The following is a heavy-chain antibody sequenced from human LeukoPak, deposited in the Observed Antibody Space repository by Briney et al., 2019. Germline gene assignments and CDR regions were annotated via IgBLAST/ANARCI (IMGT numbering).Heavy chain of an antibody. V-gene: IGHV1-2*04. CDR2: INPNRGGT. J-gene: IGHJ5*02. CDR1: GYTFTGYY. Sequence: ASVKVSCKASGYTFTGYYMHWVRQAPGQGLEWMGWINPNRGGTNYAQKFQGWVTMTRDTSISTAYMELSRQRSDDTAVYYCARPLWPRHWFAPWRQRPLVSVPS. CDR3: ARPLWPRHWFAP. D-gene: IGHD2/OR15-2a*01.